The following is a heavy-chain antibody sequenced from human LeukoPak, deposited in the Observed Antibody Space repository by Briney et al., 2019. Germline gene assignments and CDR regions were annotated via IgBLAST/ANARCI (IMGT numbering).Heavy chain of an antibody. CDR2: IYPGDSDT. CDR3: ARHKEDSSGYWVPYYYYGMDV. Sequence: GESLKISCKGSGYSFTSYWIGWVRQMPGKGLEWMGIIYPGDSDTRYSPSFQGQVTISADKSISTAYLQWSSLKASDTAMYYCARHKEDSSGYWVPYYYYGMDVWGQGTTVTVSS. D-gene: IGHD3-22*01. V-gene: IGHV5-51*01. J-gene: IGHJ6*02. CDR1: GYSFTSYW.